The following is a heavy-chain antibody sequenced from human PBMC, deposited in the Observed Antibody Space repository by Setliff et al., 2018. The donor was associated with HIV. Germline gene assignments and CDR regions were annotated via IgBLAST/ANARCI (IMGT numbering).Heavy chain of an antibody. CDR3: AKETFYYDSSGYWPEPGYYFDY. Sequence: QPGGSLRLSCAASGFTFSSFAMTWVRQAPGKGLEWVSSISGSAGSTYYADSVRGRFTISRDNSKNTLYLQMNSLRAEDKAVYYCAKETFYYDSSGYWPEPGYYFDYWGQGTLVTVSS. CDR1: GFTFSSFA. CDR2: ISGSAGST. D-gene: IGHD3-22*01. V-gene: IGHV3-23*01. J-gene: IGHJ4*02.